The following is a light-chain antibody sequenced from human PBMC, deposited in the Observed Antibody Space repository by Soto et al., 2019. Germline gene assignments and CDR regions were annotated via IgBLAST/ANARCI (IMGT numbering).Light chain of an antibody. V-gene: IGKV1-39*01. CDR1: QSISSY. Sequence: DIQMTQSPSSLSASVGDRVTITCRASQSISSYLNWYHQKPGKAPKLLIYAASSLQSGVPSRFSGSRSGTDFTLTISSLQPEDFATYYCQQSYSTPFVTFGQGTKVEIK. J-gene: IGKJ1*01. CDR2: AAS. CDR3: QQSYSTPFVT.